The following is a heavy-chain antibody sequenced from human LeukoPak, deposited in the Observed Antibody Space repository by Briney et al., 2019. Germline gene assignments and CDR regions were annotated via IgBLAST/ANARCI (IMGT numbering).Heavy chain of an antibody. J-gene: IGHJ4*02. D-gene: IGHD3-10*01. CDR2: ISDDGIRS. CDR1: RFTFRNYA. CDR3: TRGSGSGSFLIDY. V-gene: IGHV3-30-3*01. Sequence: PGGSLRLSCAASRFTFRNYAFHWVRQAPGKGLEGVAFISDDGIRSYYPNSVKGRFTISRDNSRNTLYLQMNSLRPEDTAVYYCTRGSGSGSFLIDYWGQGSLVTVSS.